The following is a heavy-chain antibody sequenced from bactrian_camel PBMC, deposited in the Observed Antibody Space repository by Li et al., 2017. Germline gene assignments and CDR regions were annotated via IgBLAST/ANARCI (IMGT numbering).Heavy chain of an antibody. Sequence: HVQLVESGGGSVQAGGSLRLSCSAPKNITSDYFMGWFRQAPGKEREGVATIYIGSTKRMYADSVKGRFTISQDNANNTVYLQMTSLKPEDTAVYYCAADFRFCSLEWGRSADFGYWGQGTQVTVS. J-gene: IGHJ6*01. D-gene: IGHD1*01. CDR1: KNITSDYF. CDR3: AADFRFCSLEWGRSADFGY. V-gene: IGHV3S53*01. CDR2: IYIGSTKR.